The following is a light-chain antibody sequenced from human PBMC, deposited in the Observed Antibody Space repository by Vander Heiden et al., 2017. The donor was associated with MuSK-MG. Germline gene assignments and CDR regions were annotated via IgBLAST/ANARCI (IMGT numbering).Light chain of an antibody. J-gene: IGLJ3*02. V-gene: IGLV3-19*01. CDR3: NSRDSSGNRWV. Sequence: SSELTQDPAVPVALGQTVRITCQGDSLRSYYASWYQQKPGQAPVLVIYGKNNRPSGIPDRFSGSSSGNTASLTIPGAQAEDEADYYCNSRDSSGNRWVFGGGTKLTVL. CDR1: SLRSYY. CDR2: GKN.